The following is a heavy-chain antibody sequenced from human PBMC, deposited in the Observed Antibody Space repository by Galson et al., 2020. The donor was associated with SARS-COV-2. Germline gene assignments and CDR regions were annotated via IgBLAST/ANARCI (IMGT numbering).Heavy chain of an antibody. D-gene: IGHD3-10*01. Sequence: TGNPTYAQGFTGRFVFSLDTSISTAYLQISSLKAEDTAVYYCARGAGAWFGELLDYWGQGTLVTVSS. CDR2: TGNP. V-gene: IGHV7-4-1*02. CDR3: ARGAGAWFGELLDY. J-gene: IGHJ4*02.